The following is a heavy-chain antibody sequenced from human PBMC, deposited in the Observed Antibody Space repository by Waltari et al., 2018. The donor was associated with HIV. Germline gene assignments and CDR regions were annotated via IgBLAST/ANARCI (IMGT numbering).Heavy chain of an antibody. D-gene: IGHD2-15*01. CDR1: GFTFSSFS. V-gene: IGHV3-48*04. CDR2: ISSTSNTI. Sequence: VQLVESGGGLVQPGGSLRLSCAASGFTFSSFSMNWVRQAPGKGLEWVSYISSTSNTIYYADSVKGRFTVSRDNAKNSLSLQMNSLRAEDTAVYFCAKEVVALPHYYYYGLDVWGQGTTVTVSS. CDR3: AKEVVALPHYYYYGLDV. J-gene: IGHJ6*02.